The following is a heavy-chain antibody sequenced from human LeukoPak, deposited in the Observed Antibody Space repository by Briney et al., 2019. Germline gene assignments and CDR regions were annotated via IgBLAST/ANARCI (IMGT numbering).Heavy chain of an antibody. CDR1: GFTFSSYA. V-gene: IGHV3-23*01. CDR3: AKDPTRHCCDSSGYSLDY. D-gene: IGHD3-22*01. Sequence: PGGSLRLSCAASGFTFSSYAMSWVRQAPGKGLEWVSAISGSGGSTYYADSVKGRFTISRDNSKNTLYLQMNSLRAEDTAVYYCAKDPTRHCCDSSGYSLDYWGQGTLVTVSS. CDR2: ISGSGGST. J-gene: IGHJ4*02.